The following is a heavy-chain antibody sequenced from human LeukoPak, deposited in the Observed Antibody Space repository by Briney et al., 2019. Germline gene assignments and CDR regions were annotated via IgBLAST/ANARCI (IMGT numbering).Heavy chain of an antibody. Sequence: GGSLRLSCAASGFTFSSYAMSWVRQAPGKGLEWVSAISGSGGSTYYADSVKGRSTISRDNSKNTLYLQMNSLRAEDTAVYYCAAQQWLENWFDPWGQGTLVTVSS. V-gene: IGHV3-23*01. D-gene: IGHD6-19*01. CDR1: GFTFSSYA. CDR3: AAQQWLENWFDP. CDR2: ISGSGGST. J-gene: IGHJ5*02.